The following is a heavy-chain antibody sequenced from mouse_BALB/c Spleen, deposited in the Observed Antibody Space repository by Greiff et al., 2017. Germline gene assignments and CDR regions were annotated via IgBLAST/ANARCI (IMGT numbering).Heavy chain of an antibody. CDR1: GFTFSDYG. V-gene: IGHV5-15*02. Sequence: EVKLVESGGGLVQPGGSRKLSCAASGFTFSDYGMAWVRQAPGKGPERVAFISNLAYSIYYADTVTGRFTISRENAKNTLYLEMSSLRSEDTAMYYCAREDYAMDYWGQGTSVTVSA. CDR3: AREDYAMDY. J-gene: IGHJ4*01. CDR2: ISNLAYSI.